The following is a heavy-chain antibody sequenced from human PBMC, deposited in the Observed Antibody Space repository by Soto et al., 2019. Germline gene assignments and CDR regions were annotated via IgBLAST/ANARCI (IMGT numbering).Heavy chain of an antibody. CDR2: ISYDGSNK. CDR3: AKDLGYYDSSGYLALDAFDI. Sequence: CAASGFTFSSYGMHWVRQAPGKGLEWVAVISYDGSNKYYADSVKGRFTISRDNSKNTLYLQMNSLRAEDTAVYYCAKDLGYYDSSGYLALDAFDIWGQGTMVTVSS. CDR1: GFTFSSYG. J-gene: IGHJ3*02. D-gene: IGHD3-22*01. V-gene: IGHV3-30*18.